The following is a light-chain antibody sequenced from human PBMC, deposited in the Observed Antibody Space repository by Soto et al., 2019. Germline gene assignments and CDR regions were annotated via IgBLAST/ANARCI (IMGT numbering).Light chain of an antibody. J-gene: IGKJ2*01. Sequence: DIQMSQSPSSLSASVGDRITITCRASQSLGDYLNWYQQKPGMAPKLLIYRTSTVQSGITSRFSGSGSGTEFTLAISGLRPEDFATYFCQQGQATPYTFGRGTILDIK. CDR2: RTS. CDR3: QQGQATPYT. CDR1: QSLGDY. V-gene: IGKV1-39*01.